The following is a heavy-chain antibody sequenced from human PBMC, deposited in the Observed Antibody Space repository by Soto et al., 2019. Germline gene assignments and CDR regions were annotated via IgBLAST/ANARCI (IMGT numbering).Heavy chain of an antibody. CDR1: GFTFSSYW. V-gene: IGHV3-74*01. Sequence: GGSLRLSCAASGFTFSSYWMHWVRQAPGKGLVWVSRINSDGSSTSYADSVKGRFTISRDNAKNTLYLQMNSLRAEDTAVYYCAREGPIPLELELRYGYYYGMDVWGQGTTVTVSS. D-gene: IGHD1-7*01. J-gene: IGHJ6*02. CDR2: INSDGSST. CDR3: AREGPIPLELELRYGYYYGMDV.